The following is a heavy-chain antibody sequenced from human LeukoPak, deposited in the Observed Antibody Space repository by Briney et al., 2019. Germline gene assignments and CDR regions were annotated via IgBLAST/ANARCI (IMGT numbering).Heavy chain of an antibody. D-gene: IGHD6-19*01. V-gene: IGHV1-69*13. J-gene: IGHJ6*02. CDR2: IIPIFGTA. CDR1: GGTFSSYA. Sequence: SVKVSCKASGGTFSSYAISWVRQAPGQGLERMGGIIPIFGTANYAQKFQGRVTITADESTSTAYMELSSLRSEDTAVYYCARDVGLCVAVAGTCGGYYYYGMDVWGQGTTVTVSS. CDR3: ARDVGLCVAVAGTCGGYYYYGMDV.